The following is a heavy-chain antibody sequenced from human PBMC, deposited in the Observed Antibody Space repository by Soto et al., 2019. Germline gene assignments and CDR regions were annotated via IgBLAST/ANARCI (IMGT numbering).Heavy chain of an antibody. CDR1: GASISNYY. V-gene: IGHV4-4*07. Sequence: SETLSLTCSVSGASISNYYWSWIRQSAGKGLEWIGRLYTRGTTDYNPSLKSRVTMSIDTSKNRVSLSLTSVTAADTAVYYCAKGGTYYFDSWGQGIVVTVSS. J-gene: IGHJ4*02. CDR2: LYTRGTT. D-gene: IGHD3-16*01. CDR3: AKGGTYYFDS.